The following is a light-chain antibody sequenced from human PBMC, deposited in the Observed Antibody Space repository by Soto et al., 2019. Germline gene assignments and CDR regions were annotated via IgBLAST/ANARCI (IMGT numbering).Light chain of an antibody. Sequence: EVMLTQSPATLSLSLGERATLSCRASQGISDYLAWYQQKPGQAPRLLIYEASKRAIGIPDRFSGSGSGTDFTLTISRLEPEDFAVYYCQQYGSSPATFGQGTKVEIK. V-gene: IGKV3-20*01. CDR3: QQYGSSPAT. CDR2: EAS. J-gene: IGKJ1*01. CDR1: QGISDY.